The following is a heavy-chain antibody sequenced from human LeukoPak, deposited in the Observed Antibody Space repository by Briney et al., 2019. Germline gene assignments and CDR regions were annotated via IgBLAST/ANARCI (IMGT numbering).Heavy chain of an antibody. D-gene: IGHD6-19*01. CDR2: ISGSGGST. CDR1: GFTFSSHA. Sequence: GGSLRLSCAASGFTFSSHAMSWVRQAPGKGLEWVSAISGSGGSTYYADSVKGHFTISRDNSKNTLYLQMNSLRAEDTAVYYCAKDDHGGSGWRDYFDYWGQGTLVTVSS. CDR3: AKDDHGGSGWRDYFDY. J-gene: IGHJ4*02. V-gene: IGHV3-23*01.